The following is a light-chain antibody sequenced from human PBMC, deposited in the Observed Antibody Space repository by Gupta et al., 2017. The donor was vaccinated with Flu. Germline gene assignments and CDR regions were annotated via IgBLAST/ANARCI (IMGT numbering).Light chain of an antibody. CDR2: SAS. J-gene: IGKJ2*01. Sequence: AWYQQKPGKAPKLLMYSASTLQSGVPSRFSGSGSGTEYTLTIRSLQPEDFATYFCQQVNSYPYTFGQGTKLEIK. V-gene: IGKV1-9*01. CDR3: QQVNSYPYT.